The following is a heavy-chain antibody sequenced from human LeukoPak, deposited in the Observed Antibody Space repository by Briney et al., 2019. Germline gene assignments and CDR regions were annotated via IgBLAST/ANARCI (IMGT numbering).Heavy chain of an antibody. CDR3: ATAACPFGWYFDY. CDR1: GGSFSGYY. CDR2: INHSGST. V-gene: IGHV4-34*01. J-gene: IGHJ4*02. D-gene: IGHD6-6*01. Sequence: SETLSLTCAVYGGSFSGYYWSWIRQPPGKGLEWTGEINHSGSTNYNPSLKSRVTISVDTSKNQFSLKLSSVTAADTAVYYCATAACPFGWYFDYWGQGTLVTVSS.